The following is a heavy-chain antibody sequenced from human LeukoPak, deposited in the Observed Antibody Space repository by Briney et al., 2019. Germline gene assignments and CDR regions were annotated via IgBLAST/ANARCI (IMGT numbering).Heavy chain of an antibody. CDR2: IWYDGSNK. Sequence: GGSLRLSCAAPGFTFSSYGMHWVRQAPGKGLEWVAVIWYDGSNKYYADSVKGRFTISRDNSKNTLYLQMNSLRAEDTAVYYCARVGGSYSVYYYYYGMDVWGQGTTVTVSS. J-gene: IGHJ6*02. D-gene: IGHD1-26*01. CDR3: ARVGGSYSVYYYYYGMDV. V-gene: IGHV3-33*01. CDR1: GFTFSSYG.